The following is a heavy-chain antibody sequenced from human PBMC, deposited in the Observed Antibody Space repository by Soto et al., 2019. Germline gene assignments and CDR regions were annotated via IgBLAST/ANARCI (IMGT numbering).Heavy chain of an antibody. J-gene: IGHJ4*02. CDR3: ARRYGDCFDY. CDR2: IYYSGSN. CDR1: GGSISSYY. D-gene: IGHD4-17*01. Sequence: QVQLQESGPGLVKPSETLSLTCTVSGGSISSYYWSWIRQPPGKGLEWIGYIYYSGSNNYNPSLTVXAXISXDTTKNQFSLKLSSVTAADTAVYYCARRYGDCFDYWGQGTLVTVSS. V-gene: IGHV4-59*08.